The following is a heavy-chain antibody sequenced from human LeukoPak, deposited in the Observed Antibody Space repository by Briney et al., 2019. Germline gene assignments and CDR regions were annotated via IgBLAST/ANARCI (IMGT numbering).Heavy chain of an antibody. V-gene: IGHV3-11*06. Sequence: GGSLRLSCAASGFTFSDYYMSWIRQAPGKGLEWVSYISSSSSYTNYADSVKGRFTISRDNAKNSPYLQMNSLRAEDTAVYYCARALETGYSSSWYSLTFDYWGQGTLVTVSS. CDR3: ARALETGYSSSWYSLTFDY. D-gene: IGHD6-13*01. J-gene: IGHJ4*02. CDR2: ISSSSSYT. CDR1: GFTFSDYY.